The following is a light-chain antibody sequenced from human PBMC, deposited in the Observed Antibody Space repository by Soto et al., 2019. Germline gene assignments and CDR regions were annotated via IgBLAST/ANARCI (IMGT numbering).Light chain of an antibody. CDR1: SSDVGSYNR. Sequence: QSALTQPPSVSGSPGQSVTISCTGTSSDVGSYNRVSWYQQPPGTAPKLMIYEVTNRPSGVPDRFSGSKSGNTASLTISGLQAEDEADYYCSSYSTTSSPHVLFGGGTKLTVL. V-gene: IGLV2-18*02. CDR2: EVT. J-gene: IGLJ2*01. CDR3: SSYSTTSSPHVL.